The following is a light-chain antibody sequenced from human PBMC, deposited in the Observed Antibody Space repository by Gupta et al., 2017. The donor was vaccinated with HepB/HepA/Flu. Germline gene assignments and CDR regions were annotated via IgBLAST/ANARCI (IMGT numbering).Light chain of an antibody. Sequence: EIVSTQTPRTLSLSPGERATLSCSASQSISSTYLTWYQQKPGQAPRLLIYGASNRPTGIPDRFSGSGSGTDFTLTISRLEPADFAVYYCQRCDSTPLSFGHGTKVDIK. J-gene: IGKJ3*01. V-gene: IGKV3-20*01. CDR1: QSISSTY. CDR3: QRCDSTPLS. CDR2: GAS.